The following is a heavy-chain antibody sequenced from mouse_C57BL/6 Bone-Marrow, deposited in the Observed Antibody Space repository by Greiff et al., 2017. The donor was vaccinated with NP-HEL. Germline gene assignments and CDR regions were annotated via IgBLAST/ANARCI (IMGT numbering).Heavy chain of an antibody. J-gene: IGHJ4*01. V-gene: IGHV2-2*01. Sequence: VQLQQSGPGLVQPSQRLSIPCTVSGFSFTSYGVHWVRQSPGKGLEWLGVIWSGGSTDSNAAFISRLRFSKDNSKSQVFFKMNSRQADDTAIYYCARKDYYGSSYAYAMDYWGQGTSVTVSS. CDR1: GFSFTSYG. CDR3: ARKDYYGSSYAYAMDY. D-gene: IGHD1-1*01. CDR2: IWSGGST.